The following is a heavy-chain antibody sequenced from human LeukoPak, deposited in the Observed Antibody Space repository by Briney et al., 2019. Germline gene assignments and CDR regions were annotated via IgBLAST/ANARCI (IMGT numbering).Heavy chain of an antibody. Sequence: GGSLRLSCAASGFTISRDSMNWVRQAPGKGLEWISYISYDSAIKYYADSVRGRFTISRDNAKNSLYLQMHSLSAEDTAVYYCVRDNPRCCGVVPANIDDYWGQGTLVTVSS. CDR2: ISYDSAIK. D-gene: IGHD2-15*01. V-gene: IGHV3-48*01. CDR3: VRDNPRCCGVVPANIDDY. CDR1: GFTISRDS. J-gene: IGHJ4*02.